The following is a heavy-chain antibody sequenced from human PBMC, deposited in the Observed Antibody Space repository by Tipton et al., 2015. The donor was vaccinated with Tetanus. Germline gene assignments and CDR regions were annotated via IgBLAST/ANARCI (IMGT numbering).Heavy chain of an antibody. Sequence: SLRLSCAASGLAFSSYWMHWVRQAPGKGLVWVSHINSDGSSTNYADSVKGRFTISRDNAKNTLYLQMNSLRAEDTAVYYCAKDTGVTPHYGMDVWGQGTTVTVSS. J-gene: IGHJ6*02. CDR2: INSDGSST. V-gene: IGHV3-74*01. CDR3: AKDTGVTPHYGMDV. CDR1: GLAFSSYW. D-gene: IGHD2-21*02.